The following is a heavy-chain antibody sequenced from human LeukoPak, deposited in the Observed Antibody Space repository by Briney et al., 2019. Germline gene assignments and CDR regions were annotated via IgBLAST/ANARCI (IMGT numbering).Heavy chain of an antibody. J-gene: IGHJ4*02. Sequence: SETLSLTCTVSGGSISSYYWSRIQQPPGKGLEWIGYIYYSGSTNYNPSLKSRVTISVDTSKNQFSLKLSSVTAAGTAVYYCARASRKGGYFDYWGQGTLVTVSS. CDR3: ARASRKGGYFDY. CDR1: GGSISSYY. V-gene: IGHV4-59*01. CDR2: IYYSGST. D-gene: IGHD3-16*01.